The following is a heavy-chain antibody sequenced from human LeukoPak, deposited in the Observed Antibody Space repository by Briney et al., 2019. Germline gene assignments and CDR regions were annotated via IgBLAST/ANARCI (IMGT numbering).Heavy chain of an antibody. CDR1: GGSISSYY. CDR2: FYYSGST. CDR3: AGLIAVAGFAEYYYGMDV. V-gene: IGHV4-59*01. D-gene: IGHD6-19*01. Sequence: SETLSLTCTVSGGSISSYYWSWIRQPPGKGLEWIGYFYYSGSTNYNPSLKSRVTISVDTSKNQFSLKLSSVTAADTAVYYCAGLIAVAGFAEYYYGMDVWGQGTTVTVSS. J-gene: IGHJ6*02.